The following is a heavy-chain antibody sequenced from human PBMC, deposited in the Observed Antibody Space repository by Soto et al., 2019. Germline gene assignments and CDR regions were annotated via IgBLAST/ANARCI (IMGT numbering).Heavy chain of an antibody. Sequence: SETLSLTCAVSGGSISSSNWWSWVRQPPGKGLEWIGEIYHSGSTNYNPSLKSRVTISVDKSKNQFSLKLSSVTAADTAVYYCANRIDYYDSSGYDYRGQGTLVTVSS. CDR2: IYHSGST. J-gene: IGHJ4*02. V-gene: IGHV4-4*02. CDR1: GGSISSSNW. D-gene: IGHD3-22*01. CDR3: ANRIDYYDSSGYDY.